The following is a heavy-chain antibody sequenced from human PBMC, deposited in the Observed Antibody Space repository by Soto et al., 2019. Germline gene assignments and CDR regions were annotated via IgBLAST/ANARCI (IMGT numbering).Heavy chain of an antibody. CDR3: ASTNDYGDSSAKDYYGMDV. D-gene: IGHD4-17*01. CDR2: ISAYNGNT. V-gene: IGHV1-18*01. CDR1: GYTFTSYG. J-gene: IGHJ6*02. Sequence: QVQLVQSGAEVKKPGASVKVSRKASGYTFTSYGISWVRQAPGQGLEWMGWISAYNGNTNYAQKLQGRVTMTTDTATSTAYMELRSMRSDDTAVYYCASTNDYGDSSAKDYYGMDVWGQGTTVTVSS.